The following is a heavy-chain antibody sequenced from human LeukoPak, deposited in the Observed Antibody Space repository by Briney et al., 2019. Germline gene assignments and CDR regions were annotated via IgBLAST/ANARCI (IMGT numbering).Heavy chain of an antibody. CDR1: GFTFSSYG. V-gene: IGHV3-30*18. D-gene: IGHD5-18*01. Sequence: GGSLRLSCAASGFTFSSYGMHWVRQAPGKGLEGVAVMSYDGSNKYYADSVKGRFTISRDNSKNTLYLQMNILRAEDTAVYYCAKDLQNTAMVLDYWGQGTLVTVSS. CDR3: AKDLQNTAMVLDY. J-gene: IGHJ4*02. CDR2: MSYDGSNK.